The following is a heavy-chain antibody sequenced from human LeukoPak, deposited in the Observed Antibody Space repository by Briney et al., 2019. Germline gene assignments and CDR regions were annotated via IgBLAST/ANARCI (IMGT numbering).Heavy chain of an antibody. J-gene: IGHJ4*02. CDR1: GFTFSSYG. CDR3: AKDGGSGYSFDY. D-gene: IGHD3-22*01. CDR2: ISGSGTTT. V-gene: IGHV3-23*01. Sequence: GGSLRLSCAASGFTFSSYGMSWVRQAPGKGLEWVSAISGSGTTTYSADSVKGRFTISRDNSKNTLYLQMNSLRAEDTAVYYCAKDGGSGYSFDYWGQGTLVTVSS.